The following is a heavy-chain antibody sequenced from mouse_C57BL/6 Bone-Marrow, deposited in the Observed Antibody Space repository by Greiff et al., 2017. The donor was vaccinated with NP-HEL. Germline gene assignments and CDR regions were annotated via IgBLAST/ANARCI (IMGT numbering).Heavy chain of an antibody. CDR3: AREGWLLPYYFDY. V-gene: IGHV3-6*01. CDR1: GYSITSGYY. CDR2: ISYDGSN. J-gene: IGHJ2*01. D-gene: IGHD2-3*01. Sequence: EVKLVESGPGLVKPSQSLSLTCSVTGYSITSGYYWNWIRQFPGNKLEWMGYISYDGSNNYNPSLKNRISITRDTSKNQFFLKLNSVTTEDTATYYCAREGWLLPYYFDYWGQGTTLTVSS.